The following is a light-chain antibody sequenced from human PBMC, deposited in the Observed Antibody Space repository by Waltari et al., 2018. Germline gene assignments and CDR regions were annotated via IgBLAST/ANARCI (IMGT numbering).Light chain of an antibody. J-gene: IGLJ1*01. V-gene: IGLV2-14*01. Sequence: QSALTQPASVSGSPGQSITISCTGTSSDVGGYIFASWYQVQPGKVPKLIIYEVNRRPSGVSNRFSGSKSGNTASLTISGLQAEDEADFYCSSYASSGTLVFGSGTKVTVL. CDR1: SSDVGGYIF. CDR2: EVN. CDR3: SSYASSGTLV.